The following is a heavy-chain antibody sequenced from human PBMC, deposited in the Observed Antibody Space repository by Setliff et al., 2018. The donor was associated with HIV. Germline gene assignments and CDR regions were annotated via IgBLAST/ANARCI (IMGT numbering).Heavy chain of an antibody. CDR2: INHSGNT. J-gene: IGHJ4*02. Sequence: PSETLSLTFAFNGGSFSGYYWMWIRQSPGEGLEWIGEINHSGNTNYNPSLKSRVTMSGDTPKNQFSLNLTSVTAADTAVYFCARGLGRGSGTYYNPPGYWGPGTLVTVSS. D-gene: IGHD3-10*01. V-gene: IGHV4-34*01. CDR1: GGSFSGYY. CDR3: ARGLGRGSGTYYNPPGY.